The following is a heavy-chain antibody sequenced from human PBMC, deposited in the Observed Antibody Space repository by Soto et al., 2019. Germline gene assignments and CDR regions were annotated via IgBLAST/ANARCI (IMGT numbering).Heavy chain of an antibody. CDR2: SHQSGNT. CDR3: AAKDSGRLY. Sequence: QVQLQESGPGLMKPSGTLSLTCAVSGVSISSHDWWTWVRQPPGKGLEWIGESHQSGNTNYNSSLQSPVTISMDQSRNPLPPKPTPGTVADPAVYFCAAKDSGRLYWGQGTLVTVSS. V-gene: IGHV4-4*02. J-gene: IGHJ4*02. D-gene: IGHD6-13*01. CDR1: GVSISSHDW.